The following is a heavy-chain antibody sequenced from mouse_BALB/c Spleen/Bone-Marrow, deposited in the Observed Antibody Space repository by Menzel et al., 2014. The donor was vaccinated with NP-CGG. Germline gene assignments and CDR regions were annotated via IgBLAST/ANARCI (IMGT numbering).Heavy chain of an antibody. CDR1: GFSFSNYG. Sequence: EVQLVESGGGLVKSGGSLKLSCAASGFSFSNYGMSWVRQTPEERLEGVATISGDGRYTFYSDSVRGRFTISRDNAKYNLYLQLSSLRSADTALYYCARHAYYDQTEVSFVYWGQGTLVTVSA. D-gene: IGHD2-4*01. J-gene: IGHJ3*01. CDR3: ARHAYYDQTEVSFVY. V-gene: IGHV5-9-2*01. CDR2: ISGDGRYT.